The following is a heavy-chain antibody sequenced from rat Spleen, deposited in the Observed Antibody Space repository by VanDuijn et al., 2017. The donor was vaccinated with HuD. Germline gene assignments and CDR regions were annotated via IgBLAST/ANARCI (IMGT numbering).Heavy chain of an antibody. CDR3: TTANNGGFSELYYFDY. J-gene: IGHJ2*01. D-gene: IGHD1-11*01. Sequence: EVQLVESGGGLVQPGRSMKLSCAASGLSFSNYDMAWVRQAPTKGLEWVASISYDGTATYYRDSVKGRFTLSRNNAKSTLYLQMDSLRSEDTATYYCTTANNGGFSELYYFDYWGQGVMVTVSS. V-gene: IGHV5-20*01. CDR1: GLSFSNYD. CDR2: ISYDGTAT.